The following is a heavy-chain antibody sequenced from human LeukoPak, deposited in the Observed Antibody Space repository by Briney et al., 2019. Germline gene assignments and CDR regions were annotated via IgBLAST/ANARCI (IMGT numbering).Heavy chain of an antibody. Sequence: ASVKVSCKASGYTFTGYYMHWVRQAPGQGLEWMGWINPNSGGTNYAQKFQGWVTMTRDTSISTAYMELSRLRSDDTAVYYCARETLGEYCSGGSCDESPNWFDPWGQGTLVTVSS. D-gene: IGHD2-15*01. CDR1: GYTFTGYY. V-gene: IGHV1-2*04. J-gene: IGHJ5*02. CDR3: ARETLGEYCSGGSCDESPNWFDP. CDR2: INPNSGGT.